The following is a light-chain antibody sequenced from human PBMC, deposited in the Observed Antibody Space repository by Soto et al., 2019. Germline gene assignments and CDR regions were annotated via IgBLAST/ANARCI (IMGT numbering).Light chain of an antibody. CDR2: GAS. CDR3: QQYGSSLP. V-gene: IGKV3-20*01. CDR1: QSLSGTY. J-gene: IGKJ1*01. Sequence: EFVLTQSPGTLSLSPGERATLSCRASQSLSGTYLAWYQQKPGQAPRLLIYGASSRATGIPDRFSGSGSGPDFTLTISRLEPEDFAVYYCQQYGSSLPFGQGTQVEVK.